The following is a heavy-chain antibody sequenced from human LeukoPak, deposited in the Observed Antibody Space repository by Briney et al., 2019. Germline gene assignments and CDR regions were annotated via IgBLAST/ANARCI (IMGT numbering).Heavy chain of an antibody. Sequence: SETLSLTCTVSGGSISSCYWSWIRQPPGKGLEWIGFIFYSGSTNSNPSLKSRVTISVDTSKNQFSLKLSSVTAADTAVYYCARHGVDDYGDYRGWFDPWGQGTLVTVFS. CDR3: ARHGVDDYGDYRGWFDP. CDR1: GGSISSCY. J-gene: IGHJ5*02. V-gene: IGHV4-59*08. CDR2: IFYSGST. D-gene: IGHD4-17*01.